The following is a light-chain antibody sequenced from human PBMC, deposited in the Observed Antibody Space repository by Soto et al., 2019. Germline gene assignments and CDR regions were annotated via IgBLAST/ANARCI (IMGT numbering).Light chain of an antibody. Sequence: EIVLTQSPVTLSLSPGETATLSCRARQSISTNYLAWYQRKPGQAPRPLIFGASSRASGIPSRFSGSGSGTDFTLTISRLEPEEFAVYYCQHYGTSPTWTFGQGTKVEIK. J-gene: IGKJ1*01. CDR1: QSISTNY. CDR2: GAS. CDR3: QHYGTSPTWT. V-gene: IGKV3-20*01.